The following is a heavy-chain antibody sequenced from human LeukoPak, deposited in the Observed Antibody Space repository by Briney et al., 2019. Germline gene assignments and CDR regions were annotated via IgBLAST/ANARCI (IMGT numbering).Heavy chain of an antibody. CDR3: ATGYCGGDCQPDY. Sequence: ASVKVSCKVSGYTLTELSMHWVRLAPGKGLEWMGGFDPEDGETIYAQKFQGRVTMTEDTSTDTAYMELSSLRSEDTAVYYCATGYCGGDCQPDYWGQGTLVTVSS. D-gene: IGHD2-21*02. V-gene: IGHV1-24*01. CDR1: GYTLTELS. J-gene: IGHJ4*02. CDR2: FDPEDGET.